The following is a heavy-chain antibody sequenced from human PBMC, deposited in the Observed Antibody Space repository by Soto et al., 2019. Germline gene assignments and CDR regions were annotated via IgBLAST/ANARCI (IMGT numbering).Heavy chain of an antibody. J-gene: IGHJ5*02. CDR1: GFTFSNAL. V-gene: IGHV3-15*01. CDR2: IKSKSDVATT. CDR3: TTGLTIFRVVIAP. D-gene: IGHD3-3*01. Sequence: EVQLVESGGGLVKPGGSLRLSCAASGFTFSNALMNWVRQAPGKGLEWVGRIKSKSDVATTDYAAPVRGRFIISRDDSKNTVYLQMKSLKTEDTAVYYCTTGLTIFRVVIAPLGQGILVTVSS.